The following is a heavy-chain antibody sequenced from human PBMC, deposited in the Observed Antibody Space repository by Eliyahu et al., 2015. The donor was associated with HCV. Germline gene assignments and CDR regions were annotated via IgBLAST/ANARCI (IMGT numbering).Heavy chain of an antibody. CDR2: ISDDGDKK. J-gene: IGHJ4*02. CDR1: GFIFSSHG. V-gene: IGHV3-30*03. D-gene: IGHD3-22*01. CDR3: ARDQNVGLYDSSGYYPPGPDY. Sequence: QVQLVESGGGVVQPGRSLRLSCAASGFIFSSHGMHWVRQAPGKGLEWVAVISDDGDKKYYRDSVKGRFIMSRDNSKNTLYLQMNSLGTEDTAVYYCARDQNVGLYDSSGYYPPGPDYWGQGTLVTVSS.